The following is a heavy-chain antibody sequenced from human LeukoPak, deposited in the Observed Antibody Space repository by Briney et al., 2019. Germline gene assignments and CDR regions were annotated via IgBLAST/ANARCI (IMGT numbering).Heavy chain of an antibody. CDR2: IYSGGAT. CDR3: ARGPSGGSGHDY. Sequence: GGSLRLSCAASGFTVSSNYMTWVRQPPGKGLEWVSVIYSGGATYYADSVKGRFTISRHNSKNTLYLQMNSLRAEDTAVYYCARGPSGGSGHDYWGQGTLVTVSS. D-gene: IGHD3-16*01. J-gene: IGHJ4*02. V-gene: IGHV3-53*04. CDR1: GFTVSSNY.